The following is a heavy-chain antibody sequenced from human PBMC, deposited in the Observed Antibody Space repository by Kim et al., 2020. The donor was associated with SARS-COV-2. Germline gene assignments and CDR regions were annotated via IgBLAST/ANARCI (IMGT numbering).Heavy chain of an antibody. CDR1: SDSFSSYY. Sequence: SETLSLTCTVSSDSFSSYYCSWIRQLPGKGLEWIGYIYYSGTTNYNPSLNSRVTISWDTSKNQFSLELTSVTDADTAVYYCARSEGRGSWHQFDYWGQGILVTVSS. CDR3: ARSEGRGSWHQFDY. V-gene: IGHV4-59*01. J-gene: IGHJ4*02. CDR2: IYYSGTT. D-gene: IGHD6-13*01.